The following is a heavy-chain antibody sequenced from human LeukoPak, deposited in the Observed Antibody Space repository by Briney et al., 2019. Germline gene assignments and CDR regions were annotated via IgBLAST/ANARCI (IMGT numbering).Heavy chain of an antibody. Sequence: GXSVKVSCKASGYTFTSFGISWVRQAPGQGLEWMGWISAYNGNTNYAQKLQGRVTMTTDTSTSTAYMEIRSLRSDDTAVYYCTRDLGVDTTMIFFDYWGQGSLVTVSS. CDR1: GYTFTSFG. D-gene: IGHD5-18*01. CDR2: ISAYNGNT. V-gene: IGHV1-18*01. J-gene: IGHJ4*02. CDR3: TRDLGVDTTMIFFDY.